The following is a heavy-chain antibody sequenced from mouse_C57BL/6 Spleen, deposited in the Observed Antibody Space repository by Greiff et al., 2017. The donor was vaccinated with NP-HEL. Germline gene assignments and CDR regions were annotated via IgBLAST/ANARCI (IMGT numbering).Heavy chain of an antibody. CDR1: GFNITDYY. D-gene: IGHD2-4*01. V-gene: IGHV14-2*01. Sequence: EVQVVESGAELVKPGASVKLSCTASGFNITDYYMHWVKQRPEQGLEWIGRIDPEDGDTKYAPKFQGKATITADTSSNTAYLQLSSLTSEDTAVYYCARSYYDYDGRDYYAMDYWGQGTSVTVSS. J-gene: IGHJ4*01. CDR3: ARSYYDYDGRDYYAMDY. CDR2: IDPEDGDT.